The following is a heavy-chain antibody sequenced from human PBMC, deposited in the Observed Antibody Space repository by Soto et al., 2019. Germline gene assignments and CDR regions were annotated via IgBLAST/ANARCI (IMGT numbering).Heavy chain of an antibody. D-gene: IGHD2-2*01. CDR2: ISPNGQGI. V-gene: IGHV3-23*01. CDR3: AKDRKYPRDYFHY. Sequence: PRRSLTLSCRFSGFTVTSNGASWVRQAPRKVLEWVSAISPNGQGIWYADSVKGRFTIYRDIYRNTAFLQMDSVTDEDTAVYYCAKDRKYPRDYFHYWGQGTLVTVSS. CDR1: GFTVTSNG. J-gene: IGHJ4*02.